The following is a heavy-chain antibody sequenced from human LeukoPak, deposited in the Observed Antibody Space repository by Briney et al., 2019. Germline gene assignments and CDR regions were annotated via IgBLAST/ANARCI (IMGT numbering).Heavy chain of an antibody. CDR2: IYTSGST. CDR3: ARGTLYSGWSYYFDY. J-gene: IGHJ4*02. Sequence: SETLSLTCTVSGGSISSYYWSWIRQTDGKGLEWIGRIYTSGSTNYNPSLKSRVTMSVHTSKNHFSLRLSSVTAADTAMYYCARGTLYSGWSYYFDYWGQGSQVTVSS. V-gene: IGHV4-4*07. CDR1: GGSISSYY. D-gene: IGHD6-19*01.